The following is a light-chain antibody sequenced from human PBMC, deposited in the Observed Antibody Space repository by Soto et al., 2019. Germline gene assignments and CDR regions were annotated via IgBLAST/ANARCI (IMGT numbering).Light chain of an antibody. CDR3: QSYDSSLSGVV. CDR1: SSNIGAGYE. CDR2: ENN. V-gene: IGLV1-40*01. J-gene: IGLJ2*01. Sequence: QSVLTQPPSVSEAPGQRVTISCTGSSSNIGAGYEAHWYQQVPGTVPKLLIYENNNRPSGVPDRFSGSKSGTSASLAITELQAEDEADYYCQSYDSSLSGVVFGGGTKLTVL.